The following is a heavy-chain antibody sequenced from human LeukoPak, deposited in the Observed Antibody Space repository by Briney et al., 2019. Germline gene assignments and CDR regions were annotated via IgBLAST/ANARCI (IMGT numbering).Heavy chain of an antibody. Sequence: NTSETLSLTCTVSGGSISGYYWSWIRQPPGKGLEWIGYIYYSGSTNYNPSLKSRVTISLDTSKNQFSLKLSSVTAADTAMYYCARVSRGNSVGGDYWGQGTLVTVSS. CDR2: IYYSGST. V-gene: IGHV4-59*01. CDR3: ARVSRGNSVGGDY. J-gene: IGHJ4*02. D-gene: IGHD4-23*01. CDR1: GGSISGYY.